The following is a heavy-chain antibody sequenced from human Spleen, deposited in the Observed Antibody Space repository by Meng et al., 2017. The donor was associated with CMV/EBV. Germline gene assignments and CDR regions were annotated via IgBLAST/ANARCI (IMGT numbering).Heavy chain of an antibody. J-gene: IGHJ4*02. Sequence: SETLSLTCAVSGGSIGTYNWWTWVRQPPGKGLEWIGEIYHSGSTNYNPSLKSRVTMSVDKSKNQFSLKLSSVTAADTAVYYCARDDDIAVAGIDYWGQGTLVTVSS. CDR3: ARDDDIAVAGIDY. D-gene: IGHD6-19*01. CDR1: GGSIGTYNW. V-gene: IGHV4-4*02. CDR2: IYHSGST.